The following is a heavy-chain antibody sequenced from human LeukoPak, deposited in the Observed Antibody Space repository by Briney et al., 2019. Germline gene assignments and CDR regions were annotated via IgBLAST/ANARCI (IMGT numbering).Heavy chain of an antibody. Sequence: GGSLRLSCAASGFTFSTYWMTWVRQAPGKGLEWVANIRQDGNEKNYVDSVKGRFTISRDNAKNSLYLEMNSLRGEDTAVYYCAKERESTYCSSTSCWGYYFDYWGQGTLVTVSS. CDR1: GFTFSTYW. CDR2: IRQDGNEK. V-gene: IGHV3-7*03. CDR3: AKERESTYCSSTSCWGYYFDY. D-gene: IGHD2-2*01. J-gene: IGHJ4*02.